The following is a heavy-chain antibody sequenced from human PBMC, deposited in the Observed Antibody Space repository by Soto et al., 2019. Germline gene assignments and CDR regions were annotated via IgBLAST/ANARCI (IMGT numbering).Heavy chain of an antibody. V-gene: IGHV3-9*01. Sequence: EVQLVESGGGLVQPGRSLRLSFAASGFTFDDYAMHWVRQAPGKGLEWVSGISWNSGTIGYADSVKGRFTISRDNAKNSLYLQMNSLRAEDTALYYCAKDSGSGRYHYYYGMDVWGQGTTVTVSS. D-gene: IGHD6-19*01. CDR2: ISWNSGTI. J-gene: IGHJ6*02. CDR3: AKDSGSGRYHYYYGMDV. CDR1: GFTFDDYA.